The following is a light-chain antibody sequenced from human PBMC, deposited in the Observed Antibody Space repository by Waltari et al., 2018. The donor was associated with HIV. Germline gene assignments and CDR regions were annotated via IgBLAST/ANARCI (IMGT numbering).Light chain of an antibody. CDR1: ALPKQY. V-gene: IGLV3-25*03. J-gene: IGLJ2*01. CDR3: QSADSSGTHVV. CDR2: KDS. Sequence: SYELTQPPSVSVSPGQTARITCSGDALPKQYAYWYQQKPGQAPVLWIYKDSERTSGSPGRFSGSSSGTTVTLTISGVQAEDEADYYCQSADSSGTHVVFGGGTKLTVL.